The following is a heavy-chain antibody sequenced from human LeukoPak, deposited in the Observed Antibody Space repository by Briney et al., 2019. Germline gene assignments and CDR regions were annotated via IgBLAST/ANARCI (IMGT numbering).Heavy chain of an antibody. D-gene: IGHD1-26*01. V-gene: IGHV3-33*01. CDR3: ARDLPTGTYRAYFDN. CDR1: GFTFNTYG. J-gene: IGHJ4*02. CDR2: IWYDGSNE. Sequence: GGSLRLSCAASGFTFNTYGMHWVRQAQGKGLEWVALIWYDGSNENYADSVKGRFTISRDNAENSLYLQMNSLRAEDTAVYYCARDLPTGTYRAYFDNWGQGTLVTVSS.